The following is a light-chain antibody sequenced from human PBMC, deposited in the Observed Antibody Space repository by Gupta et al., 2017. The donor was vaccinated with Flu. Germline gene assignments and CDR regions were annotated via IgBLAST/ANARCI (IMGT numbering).Light chain of an antibody. CDR3: QQYNSFLYT. CDR2: KAS. Sequence: GDRVTITCRASQSISSWLAWYQQKPGKAPKLLIHKASNLESGVPSRFGGSGSGTEFTLTISSLQPDDFATYYCQQYNSFLYTFGQGTKLEIK. V-gene: IGKV1-5*03. CDR1: QSISSW. J-gene: IGKJ2*01.